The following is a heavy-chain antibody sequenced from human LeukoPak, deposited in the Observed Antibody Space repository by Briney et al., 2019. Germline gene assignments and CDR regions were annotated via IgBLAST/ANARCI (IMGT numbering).Heavy chain of an antibody. Sequence: PSETLSLTCTVSGGSISSSNYYWGWIRQPPGKGLGWIGSIYYSGSTYYSPSLKSRVTISVDTSKNQFSLKLSSVTAADTAVYYCARQRMYTNYLDYWGQGTLVTVSS. D-gene: IGHD1-1*01. J-gene: IGHJ4*02. V-gene: IGHV4-39*01. CDR3: ARQRMYTNYLDY. CDR2: IYYSGST. CDR1: GGSISSSNYY.